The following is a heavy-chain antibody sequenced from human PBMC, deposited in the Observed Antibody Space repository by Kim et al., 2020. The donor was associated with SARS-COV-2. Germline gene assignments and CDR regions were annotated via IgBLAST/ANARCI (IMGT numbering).Heavy chain of an antibody. J-gene: IGHJ1*01. Sequence: GGSLRLSCAASGFTFSSYSMNWVRQAPGKGLEWVSSISSSSGYIYYADSVKGRFTISRDNAKNSLFLQMNSLRAEDTAVYYCATAFTYYNILTGYYRAEYFQHWGQGTLVTVSS. V-gene: IGHV3-21*01. D-gene: IGHD3-9*01. CDR1: GFTFSSYS. CDR3: ATAFTYYNILTGYYRAEYFQH. CDR2: ISSSSGYI.